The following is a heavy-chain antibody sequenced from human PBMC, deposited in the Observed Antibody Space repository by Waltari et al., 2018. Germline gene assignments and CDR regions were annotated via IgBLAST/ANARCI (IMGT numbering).Heavy chain of an antibody. CDR2: INPNSGAT. D-gene: IGHD3-22*01. J-gene: IGHJ4*02. CDR1: GYTFPGYY. CDR3: AANGEEDNDSSGYYPGY. Sequence: QVQLMQSGAEVKQPGASVKVSCKASGYTFPGYYMHWVRQAPGQGPEWMGWINPNSGATTYARNFRARVTMTRDTSISTAYMELRRLKSDDTAVYYCAANGEEDNDSSGYYPGYWGQGTLVTVSS. V-gene: IGHV1-2*02.